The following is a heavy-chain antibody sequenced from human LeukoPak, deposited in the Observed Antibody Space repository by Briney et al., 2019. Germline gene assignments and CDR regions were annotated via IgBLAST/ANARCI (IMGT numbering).Heavy chain of an antibody. D-gene: IGHD6-19*01. CDR1: GDSISNYY. V-gene: IGHV4-59*01. Sequence: SETLSLTCTVTGDSISNYYWSWIRQSPGKELEWIGYMYNRGSTIYNPSLKSRVTISTDTSKNQFSLRLTSVTAADTAVYYCARAEKAVTGTLDSWGQGTLITVSS. J-gene: IGHJ4*02. CDR2: MYNRGST. CDR3: ARAEKAVTGTLDS.